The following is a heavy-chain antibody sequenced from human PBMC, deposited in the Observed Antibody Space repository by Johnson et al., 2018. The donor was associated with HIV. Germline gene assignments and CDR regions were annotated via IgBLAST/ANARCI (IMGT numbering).Heavy chain of an antibody. Sequence: QVQLVESGGGVVQPGRSLRLSCAASGFTFSSYAMHWVRQAPGTGLAWVAVISYDGSNKYYAASLKGRFTISRDNSKNTLYLQLNSLRGEDTAVYYCARGDIGWNDDFAFDIWGQGTMVTVSS. J-gene: IGHJ3*02. CDR2: ISYDGSNK. V-gene: IGHV3-30-3*01. CDR1: GFTFSSYA. CDR3: ARGDIGWNDDFAFDI. D-gene: IGHD1-1*01.